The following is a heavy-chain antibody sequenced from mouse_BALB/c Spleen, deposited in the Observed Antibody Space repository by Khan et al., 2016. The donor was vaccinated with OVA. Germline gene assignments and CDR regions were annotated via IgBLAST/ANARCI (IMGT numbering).Heavy chain of an antibody. CDR2: ISSDGDYT. V-gene: IGHV5-9-3*01. D-gene: IGHD2-1*01. J-gene: IGHJ3*01. CDR3: ASTPYGNFAY. CDR1: GFTFSTYA. Sequence: EVELVESGGGLVKPGGSLKLSCAASGFTFSTYAMSWVRQTPEKRLEWVATISSDGDYTYYPDNVTGRFTISRDNAKNTLYLQMSSLRSEDTAMYDCASTPYGNFAYWGQGTLVTVSA.